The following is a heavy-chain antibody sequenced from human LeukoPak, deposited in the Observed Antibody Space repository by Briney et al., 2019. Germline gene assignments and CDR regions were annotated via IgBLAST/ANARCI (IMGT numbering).Heavy chain of an antibody. Sequence: SETLSLXCAVSGYSNSSGYYWGWIRQPPGKGLAWIGSIYHSGSTYYNPSLKSRVTISVDTSKNQFSLKLSSVTAADTALYYCARDSLLPSAMGYYYMDVWGKGTTVTVSS. CDR3: ARDSLLPSAMGYYYMDV. CDR1: GYSNSSGYY. V-gene: IGHV4-38-2*02. J-gene: IGHJ6*03. CDR2: IYHSGST. D-gene: IGHD2-2*01.